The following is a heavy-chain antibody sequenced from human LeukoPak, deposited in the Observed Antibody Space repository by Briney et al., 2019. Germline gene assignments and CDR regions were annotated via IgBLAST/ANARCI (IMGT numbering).Heavy chain of an antibody. Sequence: GGSLRLSCAASGFTFSSYAMHWVRQAPGKGLEWVAVISYDGSNKYYADSVKGRFTISRDNSKNTLYLQMNSLRAEDTAVYYCAKGDYSSSSGDAFDIWGQGTMVTVSS. V-gene: IGHV3-30-3*01. CDR3: AKGDYSSSSGDAFDI. J-gene: IGHJ3*02. CDR2: ISYDGSNK. D-gene: IGHD6-6*01. CDR1: GFTFSSYA.